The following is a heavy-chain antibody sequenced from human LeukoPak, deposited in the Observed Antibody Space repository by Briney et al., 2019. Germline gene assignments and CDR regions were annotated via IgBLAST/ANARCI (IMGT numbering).Heavy chain of an antibody. CDR2: IYPGYSHP. Sequence: GESLKISCKGSGYVFTSYWIGWGRQMPGKGLEWMGIIYPGYSHPRYSPSFQGQVTISAHKSITTAHLQWSNLKPSDTAMYYCAGLGGGLHCSGGGCYSGEGYYYYYYMDVWGKGTTVTVSS. CDR3: AGLGGGLHCSGGGCYSGEGYYYYYYMDV. J-gene: IGHJ6*03. D-gene: IGHD2-15*01. CDR1: GYVFTSYW. V-gene: IGHV5-51*01.